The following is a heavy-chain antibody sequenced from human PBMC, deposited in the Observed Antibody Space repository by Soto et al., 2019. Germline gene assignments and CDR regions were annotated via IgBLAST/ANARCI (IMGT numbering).Heavy chain of an antibody. CDR2: IGASGDIT. D-gene: IGHD2-21*02. J-gene: IGHJ4*02. V-gene: IGHV3-23*01. CDR1: GFSFTNFA. CDR3: AKDDFTDRGDDYFDY. Sequence: PVGSLRLSCAASGFSFTNFAMSWVRQAPGKGLELVAGIGASGDITWYADSVKGRLSISRDNSKNTLYLQLNSLRFEDTAVYYCAKDDFTDRGDDYFDYWGPGTLVTVSS.